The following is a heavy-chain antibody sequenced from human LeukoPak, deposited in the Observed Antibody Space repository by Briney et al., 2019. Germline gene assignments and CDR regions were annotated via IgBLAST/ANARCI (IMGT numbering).Heavy chain of an antibody. CDR1: GFTLSSYE. CDR2: ISRTGNSI. V-gene: IGHV3-48*03. CDR3: ARGPYSSNWYVDY. Sequence: GGSLRLTCAASGFTLSSYEMNWVRLAPGKGLEWISYISRTGNSIYYADSVKGRFTISRDSAKNSLYLQMNSLRAEDTAVYYCARGPYSSNWYVDYWGQGTLDTVAS. J-gene: IGHJ4*02. D-gene: IGHD6-13*01.